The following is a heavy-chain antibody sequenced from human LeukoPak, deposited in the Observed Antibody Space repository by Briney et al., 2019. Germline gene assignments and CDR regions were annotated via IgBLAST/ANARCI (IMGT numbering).Heavy chain of an antibody. J-gene: IGHJ3*01. D-gene: IGHD4-17*01. CDR2: IFSGGNT. V-gene: IGHV3-66*01. CDR3: ATTTRGGAFDV. CDR1: GFTVSYNY. Sequence: PGGSLRLSCAASGFTVSYNYMSWVRQAPGKGLEWVSTIFSGGNTYYADSVKGRFTISRDNFKNTLCVQMNSLRAEDTAVYYCATTTRGGAFDVWGQGTMVTVSS.